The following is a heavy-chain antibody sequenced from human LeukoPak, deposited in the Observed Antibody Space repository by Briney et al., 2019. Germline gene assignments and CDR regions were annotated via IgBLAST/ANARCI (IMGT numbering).Heavy chain of an antibody. CDR2: IKQDGSEK. CDR3: ARDLSGWYVVQGYYYGTDV. Sequence: GGPLRLSCAASGFTFSSYWMSWVRQAPGKGLEWVANIKQDGSEKYYVDSVKGRFTISRDNAKNSLYLQMNSLRAEDTAVYYCARDLSGWYVVQGYYYGTDVWGQGTTVTVSS. D-gene: IGHD6-19*01. CDR1: GFTFSSYW. V-gene: IGHV3-7*01. J-gene: IGHJ6*02.